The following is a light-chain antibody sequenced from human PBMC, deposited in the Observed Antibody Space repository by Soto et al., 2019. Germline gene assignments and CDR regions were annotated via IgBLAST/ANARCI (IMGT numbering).Light chain of an antibody. Sequence: EIVMTQSLATLSVSPGERATLSCRASQSVSSNLAWYQQKPGQAPRLLIYGASTRATGIPARFSGSGSGTEFTLTISSLQSEDFAVYYCQQYNNWPQTFGQGTKV. CDR2: GAS. CDR3: QQYNNWPQT. V-gene: IGKV3-15*01. J-gene: IGKJ1*01. CDR1: QSVSSN.